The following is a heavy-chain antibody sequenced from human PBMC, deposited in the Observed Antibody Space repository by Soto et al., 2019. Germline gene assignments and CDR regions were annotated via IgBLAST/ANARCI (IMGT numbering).Heavy chain of an antibody. CDR1: GFIFSRNG. CDR3: ARDPWSSNSRHFYYMDV. CDR2: IWFDGSNK. V-gene: IGHV3-33*01. J-gene: IGHJ6*03. D-gene: IGHD2-2*01. Sequence: QVQLVESGGGVVQPGRSLRLSCAASGFIFSRNGMHWVRQTPGKGLEWVAVIWFDGSNKYYADSVKGRFTISRDNSKNTLYLQMDTLTAEDTALYCCARDPWSSNSRHFYYMDVWGKGTTVTVSS.